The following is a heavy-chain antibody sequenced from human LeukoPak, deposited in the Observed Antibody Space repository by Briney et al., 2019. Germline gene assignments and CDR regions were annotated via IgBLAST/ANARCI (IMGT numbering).Heavy chain of an antibody. CDR2: ISSSGSTI. CDR3: ARDCSSTSCYGRAFDI. V-gene: IGHV3-11*01. CDR1: GFTFSDYY. J-gene: IGHJ3*02. D-gene: IGHD2-2*01. Sequence: GGSLRLSCAASGFTFSDYYMSWIRQAPGKGLEWVSYISSSGSTIYYADSVKGRFTISRDNAKNSLYLQMNSLRAEDTAVYYCARDCSSTSCYGRAFDIWGQGTMVAVSS.